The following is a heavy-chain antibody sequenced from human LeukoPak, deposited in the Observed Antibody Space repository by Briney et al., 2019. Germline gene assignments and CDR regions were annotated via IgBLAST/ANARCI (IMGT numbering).Heavy chain of an antibody. CDR2: TYYRSKWYN. V-gene: IGHV6-1*01. CDR3: ARDWGTLTDGFDI. D-gene: IGHD3-16*01. J-gene: IGHJ3*02. CDR1: GDSVSSNSVT. Sequence: SQTLSLTCAISGDSVSSNSVTWNWIRQSPSRGLEWLGRTYYRSKWYNDYAISVRSRITINPDTSKNQFSLQLNSVTPEGTAVYYCARDWGTLTDGFDIWGQGTMVIVSS.